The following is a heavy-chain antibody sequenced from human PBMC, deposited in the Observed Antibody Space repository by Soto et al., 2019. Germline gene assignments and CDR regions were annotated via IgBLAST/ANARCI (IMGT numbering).Heavy chain of an antibody. Sequence: SETLSLTCTVSGGSISSYYWSWIRQPPGKGLEWIGYIYYSGSTNYNPSLKSRVTISVDTSKNQFSLKLSSVTAADTAVYYCARDLGGAVPHYYYYIDVWGKGTTVTVSS. V-gene: IGHV4-59*01. CDR2: IYYSGST. CDR3: ARDLGGAVPHYYYYIDV. J-gene: IGHJ6*03. D-gene: IGHD2-2*01. CDR1: GGSISSYY.